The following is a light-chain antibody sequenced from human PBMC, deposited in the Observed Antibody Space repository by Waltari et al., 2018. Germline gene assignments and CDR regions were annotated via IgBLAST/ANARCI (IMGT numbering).Light chain of an antibody. J-gene: IGKJ5*01. CDR2: DAS. V-gene: IGKV1-33*01. CDR3: QQYDKVPPIT. CDR1: QDISKY. Sequence: EIQMTQSPSSLSASVGDRVAITCQASQDISKYLNWYQQKPGKAPKLLIYDASSLVTGVPSRFSGSGSGTDFTFTISSLQPEDTATYYCQQYDKVPPITFGQGTRLEIK.